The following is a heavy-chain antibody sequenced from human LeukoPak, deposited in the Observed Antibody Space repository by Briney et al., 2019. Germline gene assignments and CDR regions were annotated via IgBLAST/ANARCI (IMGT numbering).Heavy chain of an antibody. Sequence: GGSLRLSCAASGFTFSAYAMHWVRQAPGKGLEWVSLISGDGTSTYYADSVKGRFTISRDNSKNSLYLQVNSLRTDDTALYYCAKGSQWLIHYWGQATLVTLSS. D-gene: IGHD6-19*01. CDR1: GFTFSAYA. CDR2: ISGDGTST. CDR3: AKGSQWLIHY. J-gene: IGHJ4*02. V-gene: IGHV3-43*02.